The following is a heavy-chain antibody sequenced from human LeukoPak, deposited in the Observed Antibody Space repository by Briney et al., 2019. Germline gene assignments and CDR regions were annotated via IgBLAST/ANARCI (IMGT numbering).Heavy chain of an antibody. CDR1: RGSISTYY. CDR3: ARDHCNSTSCSGIHY. CDR2: IHYTGRT. V-gene: IGHV4-59*12. J-gene: IGHJ4*02. Sequence: PSETLSLTCTISRGSISTYYWSWIRQTPGTTLEWIGNIHYTGRTRYNPSLESRVTISVDTSKNQFSLKLSSVTAADTAVYYCARDHCNSTSCSGIHYWGQGTLVTVSS. D-gene: IGHD2-2*01.